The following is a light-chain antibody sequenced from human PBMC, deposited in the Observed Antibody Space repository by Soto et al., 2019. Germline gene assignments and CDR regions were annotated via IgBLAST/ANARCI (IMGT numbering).Light chain of an antibody. CDR2: EGS. CDR1: SSDVGSYNL. CDR3: CSYVGSMTFV. V-gene: IGLV2-23*03. Sequence: QSALTQPASVSGSPGQSITISCTGTSSDVGSYNLVSWYQQHPGKAPKLMIYEGSKRPSGVSNRFSGSKSANTASLTISGLQAEDEADYYCCSYVGSMTFVFGGGTKVTVL. J-gene: IGLJ2*01.